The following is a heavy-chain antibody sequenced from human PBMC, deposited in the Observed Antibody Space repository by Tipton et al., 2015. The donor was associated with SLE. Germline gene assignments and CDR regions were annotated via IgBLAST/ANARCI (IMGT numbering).Heavy chain of an antibody. V-gene: IGHV3-9*01. CDR1: GFIFDEYA. J-gene: IGHJ4*02. D-gene: IGHD3-22*01. CDR3: VKGSYDRSAYFHYPGRTAFDS. Sequence: SLRLSCAASGFIFDEYAMHWVRQAPGRGLEWVSGISWKSGNMGYADSVKGRFTISRDDDKRSLHLQMDSLKAEDTAFYFCVKGSYDRSAYFHYPGRTAFDSWGQGTLVTVSS. CDR2: ISWKSGNM.